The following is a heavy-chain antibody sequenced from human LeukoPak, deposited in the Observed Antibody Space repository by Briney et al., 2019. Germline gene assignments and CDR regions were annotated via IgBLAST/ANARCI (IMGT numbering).Heavy chain of an antibody. D-gene: IGHD3-22*01. CDR1: GFTFDDYA. CDR3: AKGGSYDSSGYYNT. Sequence: GGSLRLSCAASGFTFDDYAMHWVRHAPGKGLEWVSGISWNSGSRGYADSVKGRFTISRDNAKNSLYLQMNRLRAEDTALYYCAKGGSYDSSGYYNTWGRGTLVTVSS. J-gene: IGHJ4*02. V-gene: IGHV3-9*01. CDR2: ISWNSGSR.